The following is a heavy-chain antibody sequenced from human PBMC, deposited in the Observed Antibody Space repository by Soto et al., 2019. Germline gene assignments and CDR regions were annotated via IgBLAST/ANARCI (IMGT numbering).Heavy chain of an antibody. CDR2: INPNTGVT. D-gene: IGHD1-1*01. CDR3: ARRSRVTPTAATLSFDS. J-gene: IGHJ4*02. V-gene: IGHV1-2*02. CDR1: GYTFTAYD. Sequence: GDSVKVSCKASGYTFTAYDMNWLRQAPGQGLEWMGWINPNTGVTNYAQKFQDRVTLTRDTSISTAYMEVSSLRTDDTAVYFCARRSRVTPTAATLSFDSWGPGTLVTVSS.